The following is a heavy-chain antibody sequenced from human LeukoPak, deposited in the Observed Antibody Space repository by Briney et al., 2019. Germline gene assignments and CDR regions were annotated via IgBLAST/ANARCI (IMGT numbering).Heavy chain of an antibody. CDR2: INPNSGGT. CDR1: GYTFTGYY. D-gene: IGHD6-19*01. Sequence: GASVKVSCKASGYTFTGYYMHWVRQAPGQGLEWMGWINPNSGGTNYAQKFQGRVTMTRDTSISTAYMELSRLRSDDTAVYYCALGSGYSSGWGPYNWFDPWGQGTLVTVSS. V-gene: IGHV1-2*02. CDR3: ALGSGYSSGWGPYNWFDP. J-gene: IGHJ5*02.